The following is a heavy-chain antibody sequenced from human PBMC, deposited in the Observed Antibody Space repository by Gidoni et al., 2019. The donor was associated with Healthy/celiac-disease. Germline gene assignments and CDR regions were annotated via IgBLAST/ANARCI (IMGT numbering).Heavy chain of an antibody. Sequence: QVQLVESGGGLVQPGGSLRLSCAPSGFTFSDYPMSWIRQAPGKGLEWVSYISSSGSTIYYADAVKGRFTISRDNAKNSLYLQMNSLRAEDTAVYYCARDRIQLWSLYYYYYGMDVWGQGTTVTVSS. D-gene: IGHD5-18*01. J-gene: IGHJ6*02. CDR3: ARDRIQLWSLYYYYYGMDV. CDR1: GFTFSDYP. CDR2: ISSSGSTI. V-gene: IGHV3-11*01.